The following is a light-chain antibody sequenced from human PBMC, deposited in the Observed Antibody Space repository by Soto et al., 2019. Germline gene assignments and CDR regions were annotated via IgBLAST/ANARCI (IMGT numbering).Light chain of an antibody. CDR3: AARDDSLTDYV. CDR2: SNN. Sequence: QSVLTQAPSASETPGQRVTISCSGGSSNIGRNTVNWYQQLPGTAPKLLIYSNNRRPSGVPDRFSGSKSGTSASLAISGLQSEDEADYYCAARDDSLTDYVFGTGTKVTVL. J-gene: IGLJ1*01. CDR1: SSNIGRNT. V-gene: IGLV1-44*01.